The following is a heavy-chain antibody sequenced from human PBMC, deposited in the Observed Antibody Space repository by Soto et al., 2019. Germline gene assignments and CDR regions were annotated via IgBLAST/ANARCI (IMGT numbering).Heavy chain of an antibody. D-gene: IGHD3-22*01. J-gene: IGHJ3*02. V-gene: IGHV1-2*04. CDR3: AAIPFYYDSSGIGAFDI. CDR2: IDPNSGGT. Sequence: ASVKVSCKASGYTFTGYYMHWVRQAPGQGLEWMGWIDPNSGGTNYAQKFQGWVTMTRDTSISTGYMELSRLRSDDTAVYYCAAIPFYYDSSGIGAFDIWGQGTMVTVSS. CDR1: GYTFTGYY.